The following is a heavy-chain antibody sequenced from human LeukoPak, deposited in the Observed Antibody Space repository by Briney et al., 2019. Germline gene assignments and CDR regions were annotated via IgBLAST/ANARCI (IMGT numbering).Heavy chain of an antibody. Sequence: GESLKISCKGSGYSFTSYWISWVRQMPGKGLEWMGRIDPGDSYTNYSPSFQGHVTISADKSISTAYLQWSSLKASDTAMYYCASQGGAGGPFDYWGQGTLVTVSS. V-gene: IGHV5-10-1*01. CDR3: ASQGGAGGPFDY. CDR1: GYSFTSYW. D-gene: IGHD3-16*01. CDR2: IDPGDSYT. J-gene: IGHJ4*02.